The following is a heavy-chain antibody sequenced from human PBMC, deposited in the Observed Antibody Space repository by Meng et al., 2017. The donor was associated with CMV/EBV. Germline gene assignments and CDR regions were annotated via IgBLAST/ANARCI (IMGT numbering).Heavy chain of an antibody. Sequence: GESLKISCAASGFTFSSYSMNWVRQAPGKGLEWVSSISSSSSYIYYADSVKGRFTISRDNAKNSLYLQMNSLRAEDTAVYYCARDGNGWSVPGGADYWGQGTLVTVPQ. CDR2: ISSSSSYI. V-gene: IGHV3-21*01. J-gene: IGHJ4*02. D-gene: IGHD5/OR15-5a*01. CDR3: ARDGNGWSVPGGADY. CDR1: GFTFSSYS.